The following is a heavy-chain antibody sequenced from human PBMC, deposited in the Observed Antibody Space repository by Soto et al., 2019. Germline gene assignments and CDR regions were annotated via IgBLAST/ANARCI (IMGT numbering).Heavy chain of an antibody. J-gene: IGHJ4*02. D-gene: IGHD5-12*01. CDR2: INHSGST. Sequence: SETLSLTCAVYGGSFSGYYWSWIRKTPGKGLEWIGEINHSGSTNYNPSLKSRVTISVDTSKNQFSLKLSSVTAADTAVYYCGRRGNGGEDYGGCRDSWGKGLLVS. V-gene: IGHV4-34*01. CDR1: GGSFSGYY. CDR3: GRRGNGGEDYGGCRDS.